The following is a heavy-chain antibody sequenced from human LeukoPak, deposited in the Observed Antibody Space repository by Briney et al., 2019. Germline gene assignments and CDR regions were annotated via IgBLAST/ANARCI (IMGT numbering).Heavy chain of an antibody. D-gene: IGHD6-13*01. CDR1: GYTFTGYY. J-gene: IGHJ3*02. V-gene: IGHV1-2*02. Sequence: WASVKVSCKASGYTFTGYYMHWVRQAPGQGLEWMGWINPNSGGTNYAQKFQGRVTMTRDTSISTAYMELSRLRSEDMAVYYCARGRPEGSLDAFDIWGQGTMVTVSS. CDR3: ARGRPEGSLDAFDI. CDR2: INPNSGGT.